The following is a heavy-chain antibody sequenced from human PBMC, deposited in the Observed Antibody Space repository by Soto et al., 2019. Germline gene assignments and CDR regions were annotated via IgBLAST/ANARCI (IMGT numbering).Heavy chain of an antibody. Sequence: GGSLKISCQGSGYSFTSYWIGWVRQMPGKGLEWMGIIYPGDSDTRYSPSFQGQVTISADKSISTAYLQWSSLKASDTAMYYCARLRDYGSGSYYKYYYYGMDVWGQGTTVTVSS. D-gene: IGHD3-10*01. CDR2: IYPGDSDT. J-gene: IGHJ6*02. V-gene: IGHV5-51*01. CDR3: ARLRDYGSGSYYKYYYYGMDV. CDR1: GYSFTSYW.